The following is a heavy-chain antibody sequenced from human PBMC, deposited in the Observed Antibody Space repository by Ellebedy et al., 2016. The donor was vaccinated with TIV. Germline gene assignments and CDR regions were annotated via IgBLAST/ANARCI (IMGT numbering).Heavy chain of an antibody. D-gene: IGHD2/OR15-2a*01. J-gene: IGHJ4*02. CDR1: GGSISNSGYY. CDR3: ARVYL. Sequence: MPSETLSLTCTVSGGSISNSGYYWGWIRQPPGKGLEWIGTAYYSGRTDYNPSLESRVTISVDTSKNQFSLKLSSVTAADTAVYYCARVYLWGQGTLVTVSS. V-gene: IGHV4-39*07. CDR2: AYYSGRT.